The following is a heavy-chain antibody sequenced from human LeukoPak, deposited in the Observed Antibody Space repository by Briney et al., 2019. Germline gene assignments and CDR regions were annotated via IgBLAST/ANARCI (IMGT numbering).Heavy chain of an antibody. V-gene: IGHV4-4*07. D-gene: IGHD3-22*01. Sequence: KASETLSLTCTVSGGSISSYYWSWIRQPAGKGLEWIGRIYTSGSTNYNPSLESRLTMSVDTSKNQFSLKLSSVTAADTAVYYCARSQFYYDSRGQEFETFDIWGQGTMVTVSS. CDR3: ARSQFYYDSRGQEFETFDI. J-gene: IGHJ3*02. CDR2: IYTSGST. CDR1: GGSISSYY.